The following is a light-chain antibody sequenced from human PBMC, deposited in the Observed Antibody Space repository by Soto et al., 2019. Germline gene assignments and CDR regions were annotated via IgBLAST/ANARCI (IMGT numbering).Light chain of an antibody. Sequence: EVVLTQSPGTLSLSPGERATLSCRASQTVNSSYLAWYQQKPGQAPRLLIYSASSRATDIPDRFSGSGSGTDVTPNISRLEPEDVPVYYCQRYGISTPKYTVAQGTKLEIK. CDR3: QRYGISTPKYT. CDR2: SAS. J-gene: IGKJ2*01. CDR1: QTVNSSY. V-gene: IGKV3-20*01.